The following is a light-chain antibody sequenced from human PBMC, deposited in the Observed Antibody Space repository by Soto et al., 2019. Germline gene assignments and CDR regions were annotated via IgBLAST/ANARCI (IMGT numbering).Light chain of an antibody. J-gene: IGKJ1*01. CDR2: DAS. Sequence: EIVLTRSPATLSLSPGERATLCCRASQSVSNYLAWYQQKPGQAPRLLIYDASNRATGIPARFSGSGSGTDFTLTISGLEPEDFAVYYCHQYNNWPPWTFGQGTKVDIK. CDR3: HQYNNWPPWT. CDR1: QSVSNY. V-gene: IGKV3-11*01.